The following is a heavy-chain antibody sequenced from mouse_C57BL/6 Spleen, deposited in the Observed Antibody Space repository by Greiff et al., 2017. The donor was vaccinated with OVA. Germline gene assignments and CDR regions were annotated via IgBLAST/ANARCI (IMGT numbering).Heavy chain of an antibody. CDR3: ARGDSWFAY. V-gene: IGHV1-82*01. Sequence: QVQLKESGPELVKPGASVKISGKDSGEAGRSSVMNWVKQRPGKGLEWIGRIYPGDGDTNYNGKFKGKATLTADKSSSTAYMQLSSLTSEDSAVYFCARGDSWFAYWGQGTLVTVSA. CDR1: GEAGRSSV. CDR2: IYPGDGDT. J-gene: IGHJ3*01.